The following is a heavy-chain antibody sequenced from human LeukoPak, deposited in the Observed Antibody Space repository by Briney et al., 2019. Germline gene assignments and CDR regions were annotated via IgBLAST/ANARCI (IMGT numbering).Heavy chain of an antibody. V-gene: IGHV1-2*02. J-gene: IGHJ6*03. CDR3: ARSGWGWNYYYMDV. CDR1: GYTFTGYY. D-gene: IGHD6-19*01. CDR2: INPNSGGT. Sequence: GASVKVSCKASGYTFTGYYMHWVRQAPGQGLEWMGWINPNSGGTNYAQKFQGRVTMTRDTSISTAYMELSRLRSDDTAVYYCARSGWGWNYYYMDVWGKGTTVTISS.